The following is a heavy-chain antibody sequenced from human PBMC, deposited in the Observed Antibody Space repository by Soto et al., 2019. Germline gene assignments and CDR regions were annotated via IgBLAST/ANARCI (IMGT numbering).Heavy chain of an antibody. V-gene: IGHV4-59*01. CDR1: GGSISSYY. D-gene: IGHD3-22*01. J-gene: IGHJ3*02. CDR3: VRDAPTQYYYDSRSSDGIDI. CDR2: IYYSGST. Sequence: SETLSLTCTISGGSISSYYWSWIRQPPGKGLEWIGNIYYSGSTNYNPSLKSRVTISVDTSKNQLSLILNYVTAADTAVYYCVRDAPTQYYYDSRSSDGIDIWGQGTLVTVSS.